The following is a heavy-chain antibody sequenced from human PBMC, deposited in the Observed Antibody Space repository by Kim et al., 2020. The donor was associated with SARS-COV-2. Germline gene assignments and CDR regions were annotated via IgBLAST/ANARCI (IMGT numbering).Heavy chain of an antibody. Sequence: ASVKVSCKASGFTFTNYVIHWVRQAPGQRLEWMGWINAGNGNPKYSQKFQGRVTITRDSSASAAYMELSSLRSKDTAIYYCGRGEIGYCSSTTCSDAFDIWGQGTMVTVSS. CDR3: GRGEIGYCSSTTCSDAFDI. D-gene: IGHD2-2*01. CDR2: INAGNGNP. J-gene: IGHJ3*02. V-gene: IGHV1-3*01. CDR1: GFTFTNYV.